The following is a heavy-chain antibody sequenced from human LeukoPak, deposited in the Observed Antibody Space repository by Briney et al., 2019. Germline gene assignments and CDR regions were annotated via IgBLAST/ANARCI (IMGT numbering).Heavy chain of an antibody. J-gene: IGHJ5*02. D-gene: IGHD3-3*01. CDR1: GFTFNTYW. CDR2: IKPDGSEK. Sequence: GGSLRLSCAASGFTFNTYWMTWVRQAPGKGLEWVANIKPDGSEKYYVDSVKGRFTISRDNAKNSLYLQMNSLRAEDTAVYYCAREGDDFWSGYLNWFDPWGQGTLVTVSS. CDR3: AREGDDFWSGYLNWFDP. V-gene: IGHV3-7*01.